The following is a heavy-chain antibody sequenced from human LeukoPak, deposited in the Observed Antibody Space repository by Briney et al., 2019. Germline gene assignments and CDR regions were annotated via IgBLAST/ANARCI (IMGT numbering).Heavy chain of an antibody. Sequence: GGSLRLSCAASGFTFSSYGMHWVRQAPGKGLEWVAVISYDGSNKYYADSVKGRFTISRDNSKNTLYLQMNSLRAEDTAVYYCASKGGYCSSTSCRRAFDIWGQGTMVTVSS. CDR2: ISYDGSNK. CDR1: GFTFSSYG. CDR3: ASKGGYCSSTSCRRAFDI. J-gene: IGHJ3*02. V-gene: IGHV3-30*03. D-gene: IGHD2-2*01.